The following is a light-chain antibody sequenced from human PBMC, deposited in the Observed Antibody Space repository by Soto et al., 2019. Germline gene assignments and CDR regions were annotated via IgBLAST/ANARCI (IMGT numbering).Light chain of an antibody. CDR3: CSYVGSYTSYV. V-gene: IGLV2-11*01. CDR1: SSDVGGYNF. Sequence: QSALTQPRSVSGSPGQSVTISCTGTSSDVGGYNFVSWYQQHPGKAPKFMIYDVTKRPSGVLDRFSGSKSGNTASLTISGLQAEDEADYYCCSYVGSYTSYVFGTGTKVTVL. CDR2: DVT. J-gene: IGLJ1*01.